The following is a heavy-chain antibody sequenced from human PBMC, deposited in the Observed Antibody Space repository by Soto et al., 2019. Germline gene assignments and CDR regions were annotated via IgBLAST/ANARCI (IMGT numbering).Heavy chain of an antibody. CDR1: GFTFSDYY. CDR2: IDSSGIII. Sequence: GGSLRLSCSASGFTFSDYYMSWIRQAPGKGLEWISYIDSSGIIIYYADSVKGRFTISRDNAKNSLYLQMNSLRDEDTAVYYCAIDIGYYDSSGYLDYWGQGSMVTVYS. V-gene: IGHV3-11*01. CDR3: AIDIGYYDSSGYLDY. D-gene: IGHD3-22*01. J-gene: IGHJ4*02.